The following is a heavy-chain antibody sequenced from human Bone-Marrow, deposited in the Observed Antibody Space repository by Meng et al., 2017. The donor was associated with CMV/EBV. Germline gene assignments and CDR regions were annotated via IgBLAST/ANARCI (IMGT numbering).Heavy chain of an antibody. J-gene: IGHJ4*02. Sequence: ASVKVSCKTSGYIHTSYFMHWVRQAPGQGLEWMGVIDPSGGSTTYAQKFQGRVTMTRDTSTNTIYMELSSLRSEDTAIYYCARDLDIVVAPAAEDDYWGQGTLVTVPQ. D-gene: IGHD2-2*03. CDR1: GYIHTSYF. CDR3: ARDLDIVVAPAAEDDY. CDR2: IDPSGGST. V-gene: IGHV1-46*01.